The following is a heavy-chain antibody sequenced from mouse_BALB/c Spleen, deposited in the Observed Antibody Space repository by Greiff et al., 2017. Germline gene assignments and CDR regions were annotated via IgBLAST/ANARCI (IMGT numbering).Heavy chain of an antibody. D-gene: IGHD4-1*01. CDR3: ARGGLGYAMDY. Sequence: ESGPGLVKPSQSLSLTCTVTGYSITSDYAWHWIRQFPGNKLEWMGYISYSGSTSYNPSLKSRISITRDTSKNQFFLQLNSVTTEDTATYYCARGGLGYAMDYWGQGTSVTASS. CDR1: GYSITSDYA. CDR2: ISYSGST. J-gene: IGHJ4*01. V-gene: IGHV3-2*02.